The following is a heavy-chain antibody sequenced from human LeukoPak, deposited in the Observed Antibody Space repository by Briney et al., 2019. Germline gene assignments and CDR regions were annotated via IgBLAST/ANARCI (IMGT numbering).Heavy chain of an antibody. J-gene: IGHJ4*02. CDR2: ISSSSSYI. CDR3: ARDSGGSYFFDYFDY. D-gene: IGHD1-26*01. CDR1: GFTFSNFS. Sequence: GGSLRLSCAASGFTFSNFSMIWVRQAPGKGLEWVSSISSSSSYIYYADSVKGRFTISRDNAKNSLYLQMNSLRAEDTAVYYCARDSGGSYFFDYFDYWGQGTLVTVSS. V-gene: IGHV3-21*01.